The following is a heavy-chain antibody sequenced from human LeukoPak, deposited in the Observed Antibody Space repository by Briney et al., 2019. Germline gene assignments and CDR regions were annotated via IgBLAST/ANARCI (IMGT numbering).Heavy chain of an antibody. D-gene: IGHD2-15*01. J-gene: IGHJ4*02. CDR1: GFTFSTSG. V-gene: IGHV3-33*01. CDR3: ARSMGGRNDF. CDR2: IWYDGSIK. Sequence: GGSLRLSCATSGFTFSTSGMHWVRQAPGKGLEWVAVIWYDGSIKYYADSVRGRFTISRDNSKNTLYLEMNTLRAEDTAVYYCARSMGGRNDFWGQGTLVTVSS.